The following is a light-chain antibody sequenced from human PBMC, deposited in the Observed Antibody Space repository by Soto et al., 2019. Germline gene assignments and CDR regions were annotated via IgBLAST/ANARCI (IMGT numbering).Light chain of an antibody. CDR1: ALPKQY. Sequence: SYELTQPPSVSVSSGQTARISCSGDALPKQYAHWYQQKAGQAPVLVIYKDSERPSGIPDRFSGSTSGTTVTLIISGVQAEDGADYYCQSADSSGTYVFGSGTKVTVL. V-gene: IGLV3-25*02. CDR3: QSADSSGTYV. CDR2: KDS. J-gene: IGLJ1*01.